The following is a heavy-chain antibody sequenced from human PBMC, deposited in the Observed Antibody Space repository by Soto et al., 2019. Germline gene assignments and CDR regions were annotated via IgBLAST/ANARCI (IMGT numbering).Heavy chain of an antibody. CDR2: IIPIFGTA. CDR1: GGTFSSYA. CDR3: AIANGPIFVSPPPIWFDP. Sequence: QVQLVQSGAEVKKPGSSVKVSCKASGGTFSSYAISWVRQAPGQGLEWMGGIIPIFGTANYAQKFQGRVTRTAAEATSTAYMELSSLRSEHTAVYYCAIANGPIFVSPPPIWFDPWGQGTLVTVSS. J-gene: IGHJ5*02. V-gene: IGHV1-69*12. D-gene: IGHD3-3*02.